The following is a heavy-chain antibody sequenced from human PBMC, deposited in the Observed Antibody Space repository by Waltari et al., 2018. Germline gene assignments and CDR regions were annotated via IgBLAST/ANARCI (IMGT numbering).Heavy chain of an antibody. V-gene: IGHV3-33*06. D-gene: IGHD6-19*01. CDR3: AKGSSGWYPSFDY. Sequence: QVQLVESGGGVVQPGRSLRLSCAASGFTFSSYGLHSVRQAPGKGLEWVAVIWYDGSNKYYADSVKGRFTISRDNSENTLYLQMNSLRAEDTAVYYCAKGSSGWYPSFDYWGQGTLVTVSS. J-gene: IGHJ4*02. CDR2: IWYDGSNK. CDR1: GFTFSSYG.